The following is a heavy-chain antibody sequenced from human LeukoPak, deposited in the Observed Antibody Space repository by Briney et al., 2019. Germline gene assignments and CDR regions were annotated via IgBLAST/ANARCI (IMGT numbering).Heavy chain of an antibody. D-gene: IGHD4-17*01. CDR3: ARHQHYGDYDYFDF. Sequence: SETLYLTCSVPGGSVSGHYWSWIRQTPERGLEWLGFVFASGSTNYNPFFKSRVTMSADMSRNQFYLGLQSVSAADTGVYFCARHQHYGDYDYFDFWGQGTLVTVSS. V-gene: IGHV4-59*08. J-gene: IGHJ4*02. CDR2: VFASGST. CDR1: GGSVSGHY.